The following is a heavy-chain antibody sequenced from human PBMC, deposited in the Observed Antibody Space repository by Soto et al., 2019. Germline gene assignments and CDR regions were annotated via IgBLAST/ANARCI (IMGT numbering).Heavy chain of an antibody. D-gene: IGHD6-13*01. CDR1: GGSISSYY. V-gene: IGHV4-59*01. CDR2: IYYSGST. J-gene: IGHJ4*02. CDR3: ARVEDSSSWYFDY. Sequence: LSLTCTVSGGSISSYYWSWIRQPPGKGLEWIGYIYYSGSTNYNPSLKSRVTISVDTSKNQFSLKLSSVTAADTAVYYCARVEDSSSWYFDYWGQGTLVTVSS.